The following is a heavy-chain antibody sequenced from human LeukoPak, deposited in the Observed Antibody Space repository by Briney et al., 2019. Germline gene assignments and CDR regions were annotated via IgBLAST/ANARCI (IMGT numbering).Heavy chain of an antibody. CDR1: GFTFSSYA. Sequence: PGGSLRLSCAASGFTFSSYAMSWVRQAPGKGLEWVSAISGSGGSTYYADSVKGRFTISRDNAKKSLYLQMTSLTAEDTAVYYCARDRGAYCGGECYLGFDYWGRGTLVTVSS. CDR2: ISGSGGST. V-gene: IGHV3-23*01. D-gene: IGHD2-21*01. CDR3: ARDRGAYCGGECYLGFDY. J-gene: IGHJ4*01.